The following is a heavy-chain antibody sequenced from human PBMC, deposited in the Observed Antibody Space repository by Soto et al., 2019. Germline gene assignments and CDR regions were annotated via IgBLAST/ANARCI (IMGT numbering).Heavy chain of an antibody. Sequence: EVQLVESGGGLVQPGGSLRLSCAASGFTFSSYSMNWVRQAPGKGLEWVSYISSSSSTIYYADSVKGRFTISRDNAKNSLYLHMISLRDEDTAVYYCASPEYSSSSYGMDVWGQGTTVTVSS. J-gene: IGHJ6*02. CDR3: ASPEYSSSSYGMDV. D-gene: IGHD6-6*01. CDR1: GFTFSSYS. V-gene: IGHV3-48*02. CDR2: ISSSSSTI.